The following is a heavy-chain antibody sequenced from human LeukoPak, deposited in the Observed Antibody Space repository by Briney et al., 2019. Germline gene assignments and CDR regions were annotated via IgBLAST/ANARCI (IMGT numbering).Heavy chain of an antibody. CDR2: IWSDGSDK. D-gene: IGHD4-23*01. V-gene: IGHV3-33*01. Sequence: GGSLRLSCAASGFTFSSYGMHWVRQTPGKGLEWVAIIWSDGSDKYYADSVKGRFTISRDNSKNVLYLQMNSLRAEDTAVYYCAYGGRSDRFDYWGQGTLVTVSS. J-gene: IGHJ4*02. CDR1: GFTFSSYG. CDR3: AYGGRSDRFDY.